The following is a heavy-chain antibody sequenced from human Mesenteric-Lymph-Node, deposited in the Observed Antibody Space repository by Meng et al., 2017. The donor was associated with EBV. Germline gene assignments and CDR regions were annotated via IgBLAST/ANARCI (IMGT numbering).Heavy chain of an antibody. V-gene: IGHV3-15*01. D-gene: IGHD2-2*01. CDR3: TTSSQYYCTGTGCYENYFDD. CDR2: IKSENDGGTA. Sequence: EVQLVESGGGLVKPGGSLRISCAASGFTFSDAWMTWVRQAPGKGLEWVGRIKSENDGGTADYAAPVKGRFTISRDDSKNTLYLQMNSLKTEDTAVYYCTTSSQYYCTGTGCYENYFDDWGQGALGTVVS. CDR1: GFTFSDAW. J-gene: IGHJ4*02.